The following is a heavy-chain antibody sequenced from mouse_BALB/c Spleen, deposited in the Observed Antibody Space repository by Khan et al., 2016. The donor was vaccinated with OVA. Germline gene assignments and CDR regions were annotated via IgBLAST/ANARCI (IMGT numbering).Heavy chain of an antibody. CDR2: VSTNYGDA. J-gene: IGHJ3*01. CDR1: GYTFTDFP. D-gene: IGHD1-1*02. V-gene: IGHV1S137*01. CDR3: TRGGWGDRFAY. Sequence: QVQLQQSGAELVRPGVSLKISCKGSGYTFTDFPMHWVKQSHAKNLEWIGVVSTNYGDATYNQKFTGKATMTVDKSSSTAYMELARLTSEDSAFYYCTRGGWGDRFAYWGQGTLVTVSA.